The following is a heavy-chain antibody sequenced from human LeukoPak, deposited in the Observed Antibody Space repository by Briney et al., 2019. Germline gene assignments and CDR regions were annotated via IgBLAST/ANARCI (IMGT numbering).Heavy chain of an antibody. CDR2: ISGSGGSA. D-gene: IGHD3/OR15-3a*01. J-gene: IGHJ3*02. V-gene: IGHV3-23*01. Sequence: GGSLRLSCAASGFTFSNYAMSWVRQAPGKGLEWVSTISGSGGSAYYSDSVKGRFTISRDNSKNTLYLQMNSLRAEDTAVYYCARAGTQDAFDIWGQGTMVTVSS. CDR3: ARAGTQDAFDI. CDR1: GFTFSNYA.